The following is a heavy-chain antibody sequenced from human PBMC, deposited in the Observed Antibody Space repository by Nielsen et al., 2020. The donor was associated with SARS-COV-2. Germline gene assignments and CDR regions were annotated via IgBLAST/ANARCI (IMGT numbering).Heavy chain of an antibody. V-gene: IGHV4-61*02. J-gene: IGHJ6*02. CDR2: IYTSGST. D-gene: IGHD4-17*01. CDR1: GGSISSGGYY. Sequence: SETLSLTCTVSGGSISSGGYYWSWIRQPAGKGLEWIGRIYTSGSTNYNPSLKSRVTMSVDTSKNQFSLKLSSVTAADTAVYYCARVDYGDYPYYYGMDVWGQGTTVTVSS. CDR3: ARVDYGDYPYYYGMDV.